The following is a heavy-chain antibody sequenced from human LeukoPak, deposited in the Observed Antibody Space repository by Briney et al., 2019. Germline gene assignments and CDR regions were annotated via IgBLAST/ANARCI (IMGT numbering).Heavy chain of an antibody. J-gene: IGHJ4*02. V-gene: IGHV3-72*01. Sequence: GGSLRLSCAASGFTFSDHYIDWVRQAPGKGLEWVGRARNRRNGYSTQYAASVKGRFTFSRDDSENTVYLQMNSLKTEDTAVYFCARIMRVDYGAYYFDYWGPGTLVTVSS. CDR3: ARIMRVDYGAYYFDY. CDR2: ARNRRNGYST. D-gene: IGHD4/OR15-4a*01. CDR1: GFTFSDHY.